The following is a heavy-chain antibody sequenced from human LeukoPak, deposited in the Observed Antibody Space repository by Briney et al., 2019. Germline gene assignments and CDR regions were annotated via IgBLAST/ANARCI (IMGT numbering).Heavy chain of an antibody. CDR3: AKDICSGGSCYSFDY. V-gene: IGHV3-43*02. CDR2: ISGDGGST. CDR1: GFTFSTYA. D-gene: IGHD2-15*01. Sequence: GGSLRLSCAASGFTFSTYARQWGRPAPGKGLEWVSLISGDGGSTYYADSVKGRFTISRDNSKNSLYLQMNSLRTEDTALYYCAKDICSGGSCYSFDYWGQGTLVTVSS. J-gene: IGHJ4*02.